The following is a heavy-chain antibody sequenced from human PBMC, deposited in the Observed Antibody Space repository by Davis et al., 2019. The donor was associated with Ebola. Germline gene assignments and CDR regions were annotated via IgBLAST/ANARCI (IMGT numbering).Heavy chain of an antibody. CDR1: GYSFTSYW. CDR3: ARRGISSSWYGGMDV. Sequence: GESLKISCKGSGYSFTSYWIGWVRQMPGKGLEWMGIIYPGYSDTRYSPSFQGQVTIPADKSISTAYLQWSSLKASVTAMYYCARRGISSSWYGGMDVWGQGTTVTVSS. CDR2: IYPGYSDT. J-gene: IGHJ6*02. D-gene: IGHD6-13*01. V-gene: IGHV5-51*01.